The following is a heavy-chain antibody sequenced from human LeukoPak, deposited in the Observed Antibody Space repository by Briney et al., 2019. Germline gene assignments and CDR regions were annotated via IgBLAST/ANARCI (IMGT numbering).Heavy chain of an antibody. CDR3: AKEGAWEPSFHYYYYYYMDV. J-gene: IGHJ6*03. D-gene: IGHD1-26*01. Sequence: GGSLRLSCAASGFTFSSYGMHWVRQAPGKGLEWVAFIRYDGSNKYYADSVKGRFTISRDNSKNTLYLQMNSLRAEDTAVYYCAKEGAWEPSFHYYYYYYMDVWGKGTTVTVSS. CDR1: GFTFSSYG. CDR2: IRYDGSNK. V-gene: IGHV3-30*02.